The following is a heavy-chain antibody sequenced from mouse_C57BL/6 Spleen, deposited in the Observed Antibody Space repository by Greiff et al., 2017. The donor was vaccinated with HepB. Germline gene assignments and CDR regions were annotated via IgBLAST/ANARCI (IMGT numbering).Heavy chain of an antibody. Sequence: QVQLQQPGAELVMPGASVKLSCKASGYTFTSYWMHWVKQRPGQGLEWIGEIDPSDSYTNYNQKFKGKSTLTVDKSSSTAYMQLSSLTSEDSAVYYCARRGDYDGSYFDYWGQGTTLTVSS. CDR1: GYTFTSYW. V-gene: IGHV1-69*01. D-gene: IGHD1-1*01. CDR3: ARRGDYDGSYFDY. J-gene: IGHJ2*01. CDR2: IDPSDSYT.